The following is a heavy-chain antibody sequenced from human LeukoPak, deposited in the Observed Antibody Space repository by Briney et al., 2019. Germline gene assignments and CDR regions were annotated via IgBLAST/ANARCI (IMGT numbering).Heavy chain of an antibody. J-gene: IGHJ4*02. V-gene: IGHV4-39*01. CDR3: AIHVDSSGYWRD. CDR2: IYYSGST. D-gene: IGHD3-22*01. Sequence: SETLSLTCTVYGGYISSSSYYWGWIRQPPGKGLEWIGSIYYSGSTYYNPSLKSRVTISVDTSKNQFSLKLSSVTAADTAVYYCAIHVDSSGYWRDWGQGTLVTVSS. CDR1: GGYISSSSYY.